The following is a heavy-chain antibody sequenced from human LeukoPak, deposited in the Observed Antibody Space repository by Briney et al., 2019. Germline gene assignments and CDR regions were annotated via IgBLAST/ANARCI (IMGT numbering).Heavy chain of an antibody. CDR2: ISYDGRNK. J-gene: IGHJ6*03. D-gene: IGHD3-3*01. CDR3: ARGGISIFGVVIYMDV. Sequence: PGRSLRLSCAASGFTFSNYAMHWVRQAPGKGLEWMSVISYDGRNKYFADSVKGRFTLSRDNAKNSLSLQMNSLRVEDTALYYCARGGISIFGVVIYMDVWGKGTTVTVSS. CDR1: GFTFSNYA. V-gene: IGHV3-30*04.